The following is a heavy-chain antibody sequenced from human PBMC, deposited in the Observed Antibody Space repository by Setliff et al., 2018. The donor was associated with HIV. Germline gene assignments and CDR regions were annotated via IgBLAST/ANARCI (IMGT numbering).Heavy chain of an antibody. Sequence: SETLSLTCTVAGGSTSSSSYYWGWIRQPPGMGLEWIASIYHNGNTYYNPSLKSRVTISTDWHRNQFSLELRSVTTADTAVYYCARDFTYDNSGSLTGYGMDVWGQGTAVTVSS. CDR1: GGSTSSSSYY. V-gene: IGHV4-39*07. D-gene: IGHD3-22*01. CDR2: IYHNGNT. J-gene: IGHJ6*02. CDR3: ARDFTYDNSGSLTGYGMDV.